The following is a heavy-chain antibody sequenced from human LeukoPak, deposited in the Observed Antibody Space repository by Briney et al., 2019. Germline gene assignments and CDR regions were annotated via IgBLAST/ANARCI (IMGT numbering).Heavy chain of an antibody. CDR1: GFTFSTYA. Sequence: GGSLRLSCEASGFTFSTYALNWVRQAPGKGLEWVALISYDGINTYHADSVKGRFTISRDNAKSSLYLQMNSLRAEDTAVYYCARGRFNYDDSGYSSFDHWGQGTLVTVSS. V-gene: IGHV3-30-3*01. J-gene: IGHJ4*02. CDR3: ARGRFNYDDSGYSSFDH. D-gene: IGHD3-22*01. CDR2: ISYDGINT.